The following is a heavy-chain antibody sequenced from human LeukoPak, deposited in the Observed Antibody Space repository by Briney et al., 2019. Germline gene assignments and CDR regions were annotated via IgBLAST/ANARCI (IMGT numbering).Heavy chain of an antibody. Sequence: PGRSLRLSCAVSGLTFDDYAMHWVRQVPGKGLEWVSVISGSGRSTYYADSVKGRFTLSRDNSKNTLYLQMNSLRAEDTAVYYCAKEIYADATGARFQHWGQGTLVTVSS. D-gene: IGHD4-17*01. V-gene: IGHV3-23*01. J-gene: IGHJ1*01. CDR1: GLTFDDYA. CDR2: ISGSGRST. CDR3: AKEIYADATGARFQH.